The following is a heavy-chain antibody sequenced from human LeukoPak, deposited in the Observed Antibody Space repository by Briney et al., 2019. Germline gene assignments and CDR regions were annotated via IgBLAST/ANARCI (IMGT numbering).Heavy chain of an antibody. V-gene: IGHV3-48*02. D-gene: IGHD3-10*01. CDR2: IYSSDTT. J-gene: IGHJ3*02. CDR3: ARDLHYAFDI. CDR1: GFTFSGYA. Sequence: GGSLRLSCAASGFTFSGYAMNWVRQAPGKGLEWVSHIYSSDTTYADSVKGRFTISRDNAKDSLYLQMNSLRDEDTAVYYCARDLHYAFDIWGQGTMVTASS.